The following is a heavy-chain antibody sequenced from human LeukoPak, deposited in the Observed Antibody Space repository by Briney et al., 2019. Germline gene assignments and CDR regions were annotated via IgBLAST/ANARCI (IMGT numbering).Heavy chain of an antibody. CDR1: GYSFTSYW. V-gene: IGHV5-51*01. CDR2: IYPGDSDT. Sequence: MTGESLKISCKGSGYSFTSYWIAWVRQMPGKGLEWMGIIYPGDSDTRYSPSFQGQVTISADKSISTAYLQWSSLKASDTAMYYCARHVADSGGYSGSVYFDYWGQGTLVTVSS. CDR3: ARHVADSGGYSGSVYFDY. J-gene: IGHJ4*02. D-gene: IGHD3-22*01.